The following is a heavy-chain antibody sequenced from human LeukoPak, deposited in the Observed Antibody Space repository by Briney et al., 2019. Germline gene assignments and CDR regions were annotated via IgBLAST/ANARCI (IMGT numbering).Heavy chain of an antibody. CDR1: GFTLSSHR. J-gene: IGHJ6*04. V-gene: IGHV3-74*01. CDR3: AELGITMIGGV. D-gene: IGHD3-10*02. Sequence: GGSLRLSCAASGFTLSSHRMHWVRQAPGKGPVWVSRINSDGSGTVYADSVKGRFTISRDNAKNTLSLQMNSLRAEDTAVYYCAELGITMIGGVWGKGTTVTISS. CDR2: INSDGSGT.